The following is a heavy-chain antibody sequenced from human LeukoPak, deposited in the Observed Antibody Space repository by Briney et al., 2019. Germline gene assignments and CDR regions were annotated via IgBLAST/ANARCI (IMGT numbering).Heavy chain of an antibody. D-gene: IGHD4-17*01. CDR1: GGSISSYY. Sequence: PSETLSLTCTVSGGSISSYYWSWIRQPPGKGLEWIGYIYYSGSTNYNPSLKSRVTTSVDTSKNQSSLKLSSVTAADTAVYYCARAIGVTSAFDIWGQGTMVTVSS. CDR3: ARAIGVTSAFDI. V-gene: IGHV4-59*01. J-gene: IGHJ3*02. CDR2: IYYSGST.